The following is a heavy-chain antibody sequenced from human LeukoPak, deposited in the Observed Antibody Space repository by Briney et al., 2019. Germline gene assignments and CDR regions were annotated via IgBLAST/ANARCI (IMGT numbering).Heavy chain of an antibody. CDR3: AKELGYCSSTSCFSAFDY. Sequence: GGSLRLSCAASGFTFSSYAMSWVRQAPGKGLEWVSAISGSGGSTYYADSVKGRCTISRDNSKNTLYLQMNSLRAEDTAVYYCAKELGYCSSTSCFSAFDYWGQGTLVTVSS. V-gene: IGHV3-23*01. J-gene: IGHJ4*02. CDR2: ISGSGGST. D-gene: IGHD2-2*01. CDR1: GFTFSSYA.